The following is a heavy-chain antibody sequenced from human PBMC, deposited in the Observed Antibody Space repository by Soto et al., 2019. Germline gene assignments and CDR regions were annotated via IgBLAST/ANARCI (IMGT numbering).Heavy chain of an antibody. Sequence: GGSLRLSCAASGFTFSDYYMSWIRQAPGKGLEWVSYISSSSSYTNYADSVKGRFTISRDNAKNSLYLQMNSLRAEDTAVYYCARDVRGYSGYDPDYGMDVWGQGTTVTVSS. J-gene: IGHJ6*02. V-gene: IGHV3-11*05. CDR1: GFTFSDYY. D-gene: IGHD5-12*01. CDR3: ARDVRGYSGYDPDYGMDV. CDR2: ISSSSSYT.